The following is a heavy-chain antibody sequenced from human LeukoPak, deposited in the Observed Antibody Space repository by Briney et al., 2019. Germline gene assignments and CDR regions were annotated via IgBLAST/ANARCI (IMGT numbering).Heavy chain of an antibody. CDR2: FDPEDGET. V-gene: IGHV1-24*01. CDR3: ATWRYDILTGYPGPGEYYYYGMDV. Sequence: ASVKVSCKVSGYTLTELSTHWVRQAPGKGLEWMGGFDPEDGETIYAQKFQGRVTMTEDTSTDTAYMELSSLRSEDTAVYYCATWRYDILTGYPGPGEYYYYGMDVWGQGTTVTVSS. CDR1: GYTLTELS. J-gene: IGHJ6*02. D-gene: IGHD3-9*01.